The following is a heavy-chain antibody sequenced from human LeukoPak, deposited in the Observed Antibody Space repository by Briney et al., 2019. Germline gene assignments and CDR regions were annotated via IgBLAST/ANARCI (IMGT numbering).Heavy chain of an antibody. CDR3: TKDGLRGYDLDY. Sequence: PWGSLRLSCAASGFTFSDFAMSWVRLAPGQGLKWVSTISNRGGSTNFADSVRGRFTISRDNSKNTLYLQMNSLRADDTALYYCTKDGLRGYDLDYWGQGVLVTVSS. CDR1: GFTFSDFA. V-gene: IGHV3-23*01. J-gene: IGHJ4*02. CDR2: ISNRGGST. D-gene: IGHD5-12*01.